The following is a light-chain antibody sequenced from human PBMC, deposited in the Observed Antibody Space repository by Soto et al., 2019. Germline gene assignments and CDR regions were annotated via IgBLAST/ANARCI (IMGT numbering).Light chain of an antibody. Sequence: QSALTRPASVSGSPGQSITISCTGTSSDVGGYNYVSWYQQHPGKAPKLMIYEVSNRPSGVSNRFAGSKSGNTASLTISGLHAEDEADYYCSSYTSRSIAYVFGPGTKLTVL. J-gene: IGLJ1*01. CDR3: SSYTSRSIAYV. V-gene: IGLV2-14*01. CDR1: SSDVGGYNY. CDR2: EVS.